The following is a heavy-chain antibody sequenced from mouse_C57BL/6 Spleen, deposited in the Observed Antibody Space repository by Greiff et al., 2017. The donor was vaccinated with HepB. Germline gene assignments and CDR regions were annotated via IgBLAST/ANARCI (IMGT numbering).Heavy chain of an antibody. Sequence: EVQLQQSGPELVKPGASVKISCKASGYSFTGYYMNWVKQSPEKSLEWIGEINPSTGGTTYNQKFKAKATLTVDKTSSTAYMQLKSLTSEDSAVYYCAEEPHYYYGSSYYAMDYWGQGTSVTVSS. CDR1: GYSFTGYY. CDR2: INPSTGGT. CDR3: AEEPHYYYGSSYYAMDY. D-gene: IGHD1-1*01. J-gene: IGHJ4*01. V-gene: IGHV1-42*01.